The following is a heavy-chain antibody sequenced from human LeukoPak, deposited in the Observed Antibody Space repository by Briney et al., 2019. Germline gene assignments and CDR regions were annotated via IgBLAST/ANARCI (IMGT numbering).Heavy chain of an antibody. CDR1: GFTFRSSW. J-gene: IGHJ6*03. CDR3: AKVAVAVAYYYYYYMDV. D-gene: IGHD6-19*01. CDR2: ISYDGSNK. V-gene: IGHV3-30*18. Sequence: PGGSLRLSCAASGFTFRSSWMHWVRQAPGKGLEWVAVISYDGSNKYYADSVKGRFTISRDNSKNTLYLQMNSLRAEDTAVYYCAKVAVAVAYYYYYYMDVWGKGTTVTVSS.